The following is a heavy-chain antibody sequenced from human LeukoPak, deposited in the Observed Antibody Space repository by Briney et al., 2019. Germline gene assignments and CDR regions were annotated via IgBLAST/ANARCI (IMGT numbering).Heavy chain of an antibody. Sequence: GGSLRLSCAASGFTFSNAWMSWVRQAPGKGLEWVGRIKSKTDGGTTDYAAPVKGRFTISRDDSKNTLYLQMNSLKTEDTAVYYCTTGWGSRWLLLRWSFIWGQGTLVTVSS. CDR2: IKSKTDGGTT. J-gene: IGHJ4*02. CDR3: TTGWGSRWLLLRWSFI. D-gene: IGHD3-22*01. CDR1: GFTFSNAW. V-gene: IGHV3-15*01.